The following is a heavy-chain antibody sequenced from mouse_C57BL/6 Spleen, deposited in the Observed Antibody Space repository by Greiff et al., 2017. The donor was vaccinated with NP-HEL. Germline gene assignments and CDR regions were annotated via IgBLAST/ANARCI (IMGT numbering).Heavy chain of an antibody. V-gene: IGHV5-17*01. CDR3: AREDYYGSAWFAY. Sequence: DVMLVESGGGLVKPGGSLKLSCAASGFTFSDYGMHWVRQAPEKGLEWVAYISSGSSTIYYADTVKGRLTISRDNAKNTLFLQMTSLRSEDTAMYYCAREDYYGSAWFAYWGQGTLVTVSA. J-gene: IGHJ3*01. CDR1: GFTFSDYG. D-gene: IGHD1-1*01. CDR2: ISSGSSTI.